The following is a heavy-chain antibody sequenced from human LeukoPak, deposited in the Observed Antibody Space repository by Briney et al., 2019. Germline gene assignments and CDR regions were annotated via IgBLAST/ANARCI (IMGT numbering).Heavy chain of an antibody. D-gene: IGHD4-17*01. Sequence: SETLSLTCAVYGGSFSGYYWSWIRQPPGKGLEWSGEINHSGSTNYNPFLKSRVTISLDPSKNQFSLKLSSVTAADTAVYYCARAMTTVPPYNWFDPWGKGTLVTVSS. V-gene: IGHV4-34*01. CDR2: INHSGST. CDR1: GGSFSGYY. CDR3: ARAMTTVPPYNWFDP. J-gene: IGHJ5*02.